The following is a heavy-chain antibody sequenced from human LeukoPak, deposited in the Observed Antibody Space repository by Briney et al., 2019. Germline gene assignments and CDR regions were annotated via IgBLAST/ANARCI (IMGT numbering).Heavy chain of an antibody. CDR2: ISWNSGSM. V-gene: IGHV3-9*01. CDR3: AGLKVSPRTDTFDI. Sequence: PGGSLRLSCVASGFSFDDYAMHWVRQAPGKGLEWVSGISWNSGSMGYADSVKGRFTISRDNAKNSLYLQMNSLRAEDTAVYYCAGLKVSPRTDTFDIWGQGTMVTVSS. J-gene: IGHJ3*02. D-gene: IGHD3/OR15-3a*01. CDR1: GFSFDDYA.